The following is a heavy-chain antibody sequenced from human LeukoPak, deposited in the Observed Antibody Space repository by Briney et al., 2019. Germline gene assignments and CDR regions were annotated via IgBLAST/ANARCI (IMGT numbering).Heavy chain of an antibody. Sequence: PGGSLRLSCAASGFTFSSYAMHWVRQAPGKGLDSVAVISYDGSNKCYADSVKGRFTISRDNSKNTLYLQMNSLRAEDTAVYYCASLYYYGSGSYPVDPWGQGTLVTVSS. CDR3: ASLYYYGSGSYPVDP. J-gene: IGHJ5*02. D-gene: IGHD3-10*01. V-gene: IGHV3-30-3*01. CDR2: ISYDGSNK. CDR1: GFTFSSYA.